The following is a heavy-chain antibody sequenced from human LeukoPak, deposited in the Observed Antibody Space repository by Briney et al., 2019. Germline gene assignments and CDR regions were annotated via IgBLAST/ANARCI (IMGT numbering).Heavy chain of an antibody. D-gene: IGHD5-24*01. CDR2: INQDGSEK. J-gene: IGHJ4*02. Sequence: GGSLRLSCAASGFTFSSYWMNWVRQAPGKGLEWVASINQDGSEKYYLDSVRGRFTISRDNAKNSLYLQMNSLRDEDTAVYSCARDGVRDGLYFDRWGQGTLVTVSS. V-gene: IGHV3-7*01. CDR3: ARDGVRDGLYFDR. CDR1: GFTFSSYW.